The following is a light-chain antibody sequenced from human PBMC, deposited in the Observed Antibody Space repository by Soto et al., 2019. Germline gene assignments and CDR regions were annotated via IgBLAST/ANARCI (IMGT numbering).Light chain of an antibody. Sequence: EIVLTQSPGTLSLSPGERATLSCRASQSVSSYLAWYQQKPGQAPRLVIYGASSRATGIPERFSGSGSGTDFTLTISRLEPEDFAVYYCQQYGSSPRTFGQGTKVEIK. J-gene: IGKJ1*01. CDR2: GAS. CDR1: QSVSSY. CDR3: QQYGSSPRT. V-gene: IGKV3-20*01.